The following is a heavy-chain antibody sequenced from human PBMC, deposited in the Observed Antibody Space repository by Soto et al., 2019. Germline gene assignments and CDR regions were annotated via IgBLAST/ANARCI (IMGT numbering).Heavy chain of an antibody. CDR1: GYTFSNYY. Sequence: QVQLVQSGAEVEKPGASVKVSCKASGYTFSNYYMHWVRQVTGQGLEWMGTINPSGGRTSYAQKFQGRINLTRKTSTGTVYMELHSLKSEDTAVYYCARGKFVVLVVTQGSYFDYWGQGTLVTVSS. J-gene: IGHJ4*02. CDR2: INPSGGRT. CDR3: ARGKFVVLVVTQGSYFDY. V-gene: IGHV1-46*01. D-gene: IGHD2-15*01.